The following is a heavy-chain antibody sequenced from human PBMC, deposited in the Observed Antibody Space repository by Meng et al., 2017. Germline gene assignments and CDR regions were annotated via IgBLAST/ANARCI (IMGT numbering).Heavy chain of an antibody. J-gene: IGHJ6*02. CDR2: ISSSSSYI. Sequence: GESLKISCAASGFTFRSYSMNWVRQAPWKGLEWVSSISSSSSYIYYADSVKGRFTISRDNAKNSLYLQMNSLSAEDTAVYYCARDRYGDYAFWLDYYYYYGMDVWGQGTTVTVSS. V-gene: IGHV3-21*01. CDR1: GFTFRSYS. CDR3: ARDRYGDYAFWLDYYYYYGMDV. D-gene: IGHD4-17*01.